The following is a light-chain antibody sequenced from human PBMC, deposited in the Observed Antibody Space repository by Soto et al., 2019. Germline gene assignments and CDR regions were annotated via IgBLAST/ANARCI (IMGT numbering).Light chain of an antibody. J-gene: IGKJ2*01. V-gene: IGKV1-39*01. CDR1: QRITTY. CDR3: QQSYSTPYT. CDR2: TAA. Sequence: IHMTQSPSSLSASVGDRVTITCRASQRITTYLNWYQQKPGKAPKLLISTAATLQGGVTSRFNGRGSGTDFSLTFTTIQPEDFATYYCQQSYSTPYTFGQGTKLEIK.